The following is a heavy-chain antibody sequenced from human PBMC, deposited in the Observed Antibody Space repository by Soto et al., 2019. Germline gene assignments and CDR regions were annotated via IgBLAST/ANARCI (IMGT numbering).Heavy chain of an antibody. CDR3: ARRGSTDGAFDI. V-gene: IGHV5-51*01. Sequence: GESLKISCQGSGYSFISYWVGWVRQLPGKGLEWMGIIYPGDSDTRYSPSFQGQVTISADKSISTAYLQWSSLKASDTAMYYCARRGSTDGAFDIWGQGTMVTVSS. D-gene: IGHD4-4*01. J-gene: IGHJ3*02. CDR1: GYSFISYW. CDR2: IYPGDSDT.